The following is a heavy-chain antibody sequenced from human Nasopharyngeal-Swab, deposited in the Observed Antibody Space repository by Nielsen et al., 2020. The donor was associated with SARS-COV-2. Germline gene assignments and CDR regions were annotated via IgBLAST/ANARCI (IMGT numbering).Heavy chain of an antibody. J-gene: IGHJ5*02. CDR3: ARESGGDSGWFDP. Sequence: GSLRLSCAASGFTFDDYAMHWIRQPPGKGLEWIGYIYYSGSTNYNPSLKSRVTISVDTSKNQFSLKLSSVTAADTAVYYCARESGGDSGWFDPWGQGTLVTVSS. V-gene: IGHV4-59*01. CDR2: IYYSGST. D-gene: IGHD5-12*01. CDR1: GFTFDDYA.